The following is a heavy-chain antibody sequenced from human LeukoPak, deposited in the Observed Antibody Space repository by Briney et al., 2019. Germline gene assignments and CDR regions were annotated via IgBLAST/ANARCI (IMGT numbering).Heavy chain of an antibody. CDR3: ASHIAARDYYYYYMDV. D-gene: IGHD6-6*01. V-gene: IGHV1-46*01. CDR2: INPSGGST. J-gene: IGHJ6*03. Sequence: ASVKVSCKASGYTFTSYYMHWVRQAPGQGLEWMGIINPSGGSTSYAQKFQGRVTMTRDTSTSTVYMELSSLRSEDTAVYYCASHIAARDYYYYYMDVWGKGTTVTVSS. CDR1: GYTFTSYY.